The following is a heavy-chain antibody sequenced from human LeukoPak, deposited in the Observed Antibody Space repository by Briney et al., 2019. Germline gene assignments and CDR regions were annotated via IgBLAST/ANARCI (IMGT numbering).Heavy chain of an antibody. CDR3: ARASDMYDTSRHFDL. J-gene: IGHJ2*01. V-gene: IGHV1-69*13. CDR2: IIPIFGTA. CDR1: GGTFSSYA. Sequence: SVKVSCKASGGTFSSYAISWVRQAPGQGLEWMGGIIPIFGTANYAQKFQGRATITADESTSTAYMELSSLRSEDTAVYYCARASDMYDTSRHFDLWGRGTLITVSS. D-gene: IGHD3-22*01.